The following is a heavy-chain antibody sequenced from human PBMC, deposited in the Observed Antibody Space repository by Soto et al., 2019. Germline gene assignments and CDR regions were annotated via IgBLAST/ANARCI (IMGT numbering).Heavy chain of an antibody. J-gene: IGHJ6*02. CDR1: GGTFSSYA. CDR2: IIPIFGTA. CDR3: ANGRFFGVVPFYYGMDV. D-gene: IGHD3-3*01. V-gene: IGHV1-69*13. Sequence: GASVKVSCKASGGTFSSYAISWVRQAPGQGLEWMGGIIPIFGTANYAQKFQGRVTITADESTSTAYMELSSLRSEDTAVYYCANGRFFGVVPFYYGMDVWGQGTTVTVSS.